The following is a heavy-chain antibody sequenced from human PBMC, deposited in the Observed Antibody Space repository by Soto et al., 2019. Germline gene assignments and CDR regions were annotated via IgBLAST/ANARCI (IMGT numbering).Heavy chain of an antibody. CDR3: AGSYYDSTGYYPDY. Sequence: GGSLRLSCAASGFTFSSYAMHWVRQAPGKGLEWVAVISYDGSNIYYTDSVKGRFTISRDNSKNTLYLQMNSLRAEDTALYFCAGSYYDSTGYYPDYWGQGTLVTVSS. J-gene: IGHJ4*02. D-gene: IGHD3-22*01. CDR2: ISYDGSNI. V-gene: IGHV3-30-3*01. CDR1: GFTFSSYA.